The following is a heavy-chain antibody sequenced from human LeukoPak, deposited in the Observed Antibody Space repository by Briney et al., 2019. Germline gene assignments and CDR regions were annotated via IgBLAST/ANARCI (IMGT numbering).Heavy chain of an antibody. CDR3: ARGGKRGYSYGYNYFDY. CDR2: IYYSGNT. J-gene: IGHJ4*02. V-gene: IGHV4-39*01. D-gene: IGHD5-18*01. CDR1: Y. Sequence: YWGWIRQPPGKGLEWIGSIYYSGNTYYNPSLRSRVTISVDTSKSQFSLKLSSVTAADTAVYYCARGGKRGYSYGYNYFDYWGQGTLVTVSS.